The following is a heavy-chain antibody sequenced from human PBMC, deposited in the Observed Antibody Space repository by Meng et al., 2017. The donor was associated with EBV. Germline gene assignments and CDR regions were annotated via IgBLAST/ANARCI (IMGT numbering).Heavy chain of an antibody. CDR1: GFSLSTSGVG. Sequence: IPLKESGPSLVKPNQTLTRTCTFSGFSLSTSGVGVGWIRQPPGKALEWLALIYWDDDKRYSPSLKSRLTITKDTSKNQVVLTMTNMDPVDTATYYCAHRRDEYSSSWYGWFDPWGQGTLVTVSS. D-gene: IGHD6-13*01. CDR3: AHRRDEYSSSWYGWFDP. CDR2: IYWDDDK. J-gene: IGHJ5*02. V-gene: IGHV2-5*02.